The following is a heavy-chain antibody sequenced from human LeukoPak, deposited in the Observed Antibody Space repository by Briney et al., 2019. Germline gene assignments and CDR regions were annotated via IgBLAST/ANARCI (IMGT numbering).Heavy chain of an antibody. CDR2: IYYSGST. J-gene: IGHJ4*02. CDR1: GGSVSSSIYY. Sequence: KPSETLSLTCTVSGGSVSSSIYYWGWIRQPPGKGLEWIGSIYYSGSTSYNPSLKSRVTISVDTSKNQFSLKLTSVTAADPAVYYCASRNDILTGYVFDFWGQGTLVTISS. V-gene: IGHV4-39*01. D-gene: IGHD3-9*01. CDR3: ASRNDILTGYVFDF.